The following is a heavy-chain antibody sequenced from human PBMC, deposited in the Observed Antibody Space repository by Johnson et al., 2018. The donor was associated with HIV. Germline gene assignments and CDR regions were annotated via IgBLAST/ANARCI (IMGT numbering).Heavy chain of an antibody. CDR2: ISYDGSDK. V-gene: IGHV3-30*18. Sequence: QVQLVESGGGVVQPGRSLRLSCAASGFTFSSYGMNWVRQAPGKGLEWVAVISYDGSDKYYADSVKGRFTISRDTSKNTLYLQMNSLSAEDTAVYYCAKEFGGSSWYEYGAFESWVQGTMVTVSS. D-gene: IGHD6-13*01. CDR3: AKEFGGSSWYEYGAFES. J-gene: IGHJ3*02. CDR1: GFTFSSYG.